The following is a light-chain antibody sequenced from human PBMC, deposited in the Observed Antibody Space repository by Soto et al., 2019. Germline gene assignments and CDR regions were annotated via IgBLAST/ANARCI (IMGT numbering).Light chain of an antibody. CDR1: QDISRW. CDR3: QQANSFPIT. V-gene: IGKV1-12*01. J-gene: IGKJ5*01. CDR2: DAS. Sequence: DSQMNQSPSSVSASVGDRVTITCRASQDISRWVAWYQQPPGKAPKLLIHDASNLQTGVPSRFSGSGSGTDFTLTITSLQPEDFGTYYCQQANSFPITFGQATRLEI.